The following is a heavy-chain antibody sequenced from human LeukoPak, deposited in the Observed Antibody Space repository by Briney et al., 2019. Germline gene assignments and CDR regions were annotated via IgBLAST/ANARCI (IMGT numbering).Heavy chain of an antibody. D-gene: IGHD4-11*01. CDR2: IYHSGST. CDR1: GYSITSAYY. Sequence: SETLSLTCTVSGYSITSAYYWGWIRRPPWKGLEWIGTIYHSGSTDYNPSLKSRVTISVATTKNQFSLRLTSVTAADTAVYYCARASNYHYFDYWGQGTLATVSS. CDR3: ARASNYHYFDY. V-gene: IGHV4-38-2*02. J-gene: IGHJ4*02.